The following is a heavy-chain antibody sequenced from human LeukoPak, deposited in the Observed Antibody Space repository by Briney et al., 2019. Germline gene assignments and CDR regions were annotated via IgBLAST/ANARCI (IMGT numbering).Heavy chain of an antibody. V-gene: IGHV3-21*01. CDR3: ARDPGVRFLEANRIDY. CDR2: ISSSSSYI. CDR1: GFTFSSYS. D-gene: IGHD3-3*01. Sequence: PGGSLRLSCAASGFTFSSYSMNWVRQAPGKGLEWVSSISSSSSYIYYADSVKGRFTISRDNAKNSLNLQMNSLRAEDTAVYYCARDPGVRFLEANRIDYWGRGTLVTVSS. J-gene: IGHJ4*02.